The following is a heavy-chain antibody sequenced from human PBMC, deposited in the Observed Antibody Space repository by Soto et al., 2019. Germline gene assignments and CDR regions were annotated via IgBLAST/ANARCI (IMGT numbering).Heavy chain of an antibody. J-gene: IGHJ4*02. CDR2: IIHSGST. Sequence: PSVTLSLTCTVSSGSISSTIYSWDWIRQPPGKGLEWIGSIIHSGSTNYNPSLKSRVTISVDTSKNQFSLKLTSVTAADTAVYYCARDKITGLFGYWGQGTLVTVSS. CDR1: SGSISSTIYS. V-gene: IGHV4-39*07. CDR3: ARDKITGLFGY. D-gene: IGHD2-8*02.